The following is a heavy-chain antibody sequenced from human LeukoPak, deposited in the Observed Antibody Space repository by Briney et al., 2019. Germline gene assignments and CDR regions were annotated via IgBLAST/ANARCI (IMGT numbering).Heavy chain of an antibody. CDR1: GFTFSTYA. Sequence: GGSLRLSCAASGFTFSTYAMTWVRQAPGKGLEWVSTISGSGGSTHYADSVKGRFIISRDTSKNTVYLLMNSLRAEDTAVYYCAKDVYGDYGGLDYWGQGTLVTVSS. D-gene: IGHD4-17*01. CDR2: ISGSGGST. CDR3: AKDVYGDYGGLDY. V-gene: IGHV3-23*01. J-gene: IGHJ4*02.